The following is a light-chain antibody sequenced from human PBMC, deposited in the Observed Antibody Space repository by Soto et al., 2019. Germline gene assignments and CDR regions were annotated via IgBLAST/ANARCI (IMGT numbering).Light chain of an antibody. CDR1: QSVSSY. V-gene: IGKV3-11*01. CDR3: QQRRNWPPYT. CDR2: DAS. J-gene: IGKJ2*01. Sequence: EIVLTQSPATLSLSPGERATLSCRASQSVSSYLAWYQQKPGQAPRLLIYDASNRATGIPARFSGSGSGTDFTLTISRLEPEDFSGYYCQQRRNWPPYTFGQGTKLEIK.